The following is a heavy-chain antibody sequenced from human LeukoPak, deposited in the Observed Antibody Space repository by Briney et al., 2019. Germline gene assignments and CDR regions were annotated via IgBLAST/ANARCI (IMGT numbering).Heavy chain of an antibody. CDR3: AKDGGSSGSYSDY. CDR1: GFTFSSNA. J-gene: IGHJ4*02. Sequence: GGSLRLSCAASGFTFSSNAMSWVRQAPGKRLDWVSVISGSGGSTYYADSVKGRFTISRDNSKNTLYLQMNSLRAEDTAVYYCAKDGGSSGSYSDYWGQGTLVTVSS. D-gene: IGHD1-26*01. V-gene: IGHV3-23*01. CDR2: ISGSGGST.